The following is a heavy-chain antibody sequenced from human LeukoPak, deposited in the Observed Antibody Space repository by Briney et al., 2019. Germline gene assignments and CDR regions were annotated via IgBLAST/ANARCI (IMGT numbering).Heavy chain of an antibody. J-gene: IGHJ4*02. Sequence: GGSLRLSCAASGFTFSSYAMSWVRQAPGKGLEWVSGISGGGGSTHYADSVKGRFTISRDNSRNTLYLQMNSLRAEDTAVYYCAKDGGFWSGYYNYWGQGTLVTVSS. V-gene: IGHV3-23*01. D-gene: IGHD3-3*01. CDR1: GFTFSSYA. CDR2: ISGGGGST. CDR3: AKDGGFWSGYYNY.